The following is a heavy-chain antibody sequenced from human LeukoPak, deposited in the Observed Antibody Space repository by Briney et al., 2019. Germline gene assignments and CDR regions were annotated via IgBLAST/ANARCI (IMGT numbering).Heavy chain of an antibody. D-gene: IGHD4-17*01. V-gene: IGHV4-39*01. J-gene: IGHJ4*02. CDR1: DGSISTMNYY. CDR2: IYYSGNS. CDR3: ARRGNHGDYF. Sequence: SETLSLTCTVSDGSISTMNYYWGWIRHPPGQGLEWIGSIYYSGNSYYNPSLQSRVTISVDTSQNQFSLNLTSVTAADTSVYYCARRGNHGDYFWGQGILVTVSS.